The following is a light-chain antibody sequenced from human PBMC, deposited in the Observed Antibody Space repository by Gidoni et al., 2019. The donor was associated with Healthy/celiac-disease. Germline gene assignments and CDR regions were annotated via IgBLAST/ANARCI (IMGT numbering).Light chain of an antibody. CDR2: AAS. J-gene: IGKJ1*01. V-gene: IGKV1-39*01. Sequence: DIEMTQSPSSLSASVGDRVTITCRASQSISSYLNWYQQKPGKAPKLLIYAASSLQSGVPSRFSGSGSGTDFTLTISSLQPADFATYYCQQRYSTPPWTFGQGTKVEIK. CDR1: QSISSY. CDR3: QQRYSTPPWT.